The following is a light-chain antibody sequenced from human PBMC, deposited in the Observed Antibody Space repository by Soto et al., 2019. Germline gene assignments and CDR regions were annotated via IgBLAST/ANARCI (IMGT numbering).Light chain of an antibody. CDR2: GAS. CDR1: QGVSSSY. J-gene: IGKJ4*01. CDR3: QQYGRSPPFA. V-gene: IGKV3-20*01. Sequence: IVLTQSPGTLSLSPGARAILSCRASQGVSSSYFAWYQQKPGQAPRLLIYGASSRATGIPDRFSGGGSGTDFTLTISRVEPEDFAVYYCQQYGRSPPFAFGGGTRVEIK.